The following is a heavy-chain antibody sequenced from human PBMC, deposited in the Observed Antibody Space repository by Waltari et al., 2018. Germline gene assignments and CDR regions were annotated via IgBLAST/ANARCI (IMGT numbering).Heavy chain of an antibody. CDR3: AREGLRAFDI. J-gene: IGHJ3*02. CDR1: GGSISSYY. CDR2: IYYSGST. V-gene: IGHV4-59*01. Sequence: QVQLQESGPGLVKPSATLSLTCTVSGGSISSYYWRWIRQPPGKGLEWIGYIYYSGSTNYNPSLKSRVTISVDTSKNQFSLKLSSVTAADTAVYYCAREGLRAFDIWGQGTMVTVSS. D-gene: IGHD2-15*01.